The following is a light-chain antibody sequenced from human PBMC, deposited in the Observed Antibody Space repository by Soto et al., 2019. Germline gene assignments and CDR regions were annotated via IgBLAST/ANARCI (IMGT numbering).Light chain of an antibody. CDR2: AAS. CDR1: QEISTW. J-gene: IGKJ4*01. Sequence: IQMTQSPSSVSASVGDRVTIICRASQEISTWLTWYQQGPGKAPSLLMHAASIMQSGVPSRFSASGSGTDFSLTISSLQPEDFATYYCQQTKSFPLTFGGGTKVEIK. V-gene: IGKV1-12*01. CDR3: QQTKSFPLT.